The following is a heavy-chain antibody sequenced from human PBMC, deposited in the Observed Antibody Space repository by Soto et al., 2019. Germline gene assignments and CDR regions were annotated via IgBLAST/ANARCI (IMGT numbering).Heavy chain of an antibody. Sequence: EVQLVESGGGLVQPGRSLRLSCAASGFTFDDYAMHWVRQAPGKGLEWVSGISWHSGSIGYADSVKGRFTISRDNAKNSLYLQMNSRRAEDTALYYCAKDGSSGWYDYWGQGTLVTVSS. J-gene: IGHJ4*02. CDR1: GFTFDDYA. V-gene: IGHV3-9*01. CDR3: AKDGSSGWYDY. CDR2: ISWHSGSI. D-gene: IGHD6-19*01.